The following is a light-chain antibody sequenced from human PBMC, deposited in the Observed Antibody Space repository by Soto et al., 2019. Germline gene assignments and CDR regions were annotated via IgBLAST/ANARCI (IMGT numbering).Light chain of an antibody. J-gene: IGKJ1*01. CDR1: QSFSSN. CDR3: QRSCTTSRT. Sequence: EIEMNQSPCSLSASGGDRATITCRASQSFSSNLNWYQQKTEKATKLLLYAASNLLSGVPARFGGSGSGTDFTLTISRLQPEDFAIYYCQRSCTTSRTFGQGTKVEIK. CDR2: AAS. V-gene: IGKV1-39*01.